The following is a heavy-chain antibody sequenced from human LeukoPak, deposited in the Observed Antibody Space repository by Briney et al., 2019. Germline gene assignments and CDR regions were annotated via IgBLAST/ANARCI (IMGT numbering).Heavy chain of an antibody. CDR1: GGTFSSYA. Sequence: ASVKVSCKASGGTFSSYAIRWVRQAPGQGLEWMGRIIPIFGTANYAQKFQGRVTITTDESTSTAYMELSSLRSEDTAVYYCARGEGTVTTLPSWFDPWGQGTLVTVSS. J-gene: IGHJ5*02. CDR2: IIPIFGTA. V-gene: IGHV1-69*05. D-gene: IGHD4-17*01. CDR3: ARGEGTVTTLPSWFDP.